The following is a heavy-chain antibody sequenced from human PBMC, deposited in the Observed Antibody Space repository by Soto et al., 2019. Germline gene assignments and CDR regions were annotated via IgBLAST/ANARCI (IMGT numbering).Heavy chain of an antibody. V-gene: IGHV6-1*01. Sequence: AAWNWIRQSPSRGLEWLGRTYYRSKWYNDYAVSVKSRITINPDTSKNQFSLQLNSVTPEGTAVYYCARDQGSSSRYGGMDVWGQGTTVTVSS. CDR3: ARDQGSSSRYGGMDV. CDR2: TYYRSKWYN. J-gene: IGHJ6*02. D-gene: IGHD6-13*01. CDR1: AA.